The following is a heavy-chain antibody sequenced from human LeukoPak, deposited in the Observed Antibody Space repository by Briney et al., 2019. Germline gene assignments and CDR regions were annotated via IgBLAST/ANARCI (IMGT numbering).Heavy chain of an antibody. CDR1: GGSISSYY. J-gene: IGHJ4*02. D-gene: IGHD2-21*02. CDR3: ARVTTVTATATDY. V-gene: IGHV4-59*01. Sequence: PSETLSLTCTVSGGSISSYYWSWIRQPPGKGLEWIGYIYYSGSTNYNPSLKSRVTISVDTSKNQFSLKLSSVTAADTAVYYCARVTTVTATATDYWGQGTLVTVSS. CDR2: IYYSGST.